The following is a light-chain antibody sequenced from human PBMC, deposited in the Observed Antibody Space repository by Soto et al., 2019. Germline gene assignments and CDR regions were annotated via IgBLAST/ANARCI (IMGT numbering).Light chain of an antibody. CDR1: SSDVGKYNL. Sequence: QSALTQPASVSGSPGQSITISCTGSSSDVGKYNLVSWYQWHPGKAPKLMIYEDSQWPSGVSNRFSGSKSGNTASLTISGLQAEDEADYYCCSYAGSDIFVVFGGGTKLTVL. CDR3: CSYAGSDIFVV. CDR2: EDS. V-gene: IGLV2-23*02. J-gene: IGLJ2*01.